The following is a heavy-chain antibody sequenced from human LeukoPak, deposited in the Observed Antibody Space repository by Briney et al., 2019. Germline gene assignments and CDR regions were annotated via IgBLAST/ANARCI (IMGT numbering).Heavy chain of an antibody. D-gene: IGHD1-1*01. CDR3: ARAPGWLQLGGYFDY. J-gene: IGHJ4*02. V-gene: IGHV3-30*04. Sequence: GGSLRLSCAASGFTFSSYAMHWVRQAPGKGLEWVAVISYDGSNKYYADSVKGRFTISRDNSKNTLFLQMNSLRAEDTAVYYCARAPGWLQLGGYFDYWGPGTLVTVSS. CDR2: ISYDGSNK. CDR1: GFTFSSYA.